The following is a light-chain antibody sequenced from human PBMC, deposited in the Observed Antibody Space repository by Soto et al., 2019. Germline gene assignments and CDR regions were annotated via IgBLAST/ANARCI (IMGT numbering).Light chain of an antibody. CDR2: AAS. V-gene: IGKV1-27*01. J-gene: IGKJ1*01. CDR3: QNYDSALGT. Sequence: DIQMTQSPSSLSVSVGDRVTITCRASRGISNSLAWYQQKPGKVPELLIYAASTLQSGVPCRFSGSGSGTDFTLTISTLLPEDVATYYCQNYDSALGTFGQGTKVEFK. CDR1: RGISNS.